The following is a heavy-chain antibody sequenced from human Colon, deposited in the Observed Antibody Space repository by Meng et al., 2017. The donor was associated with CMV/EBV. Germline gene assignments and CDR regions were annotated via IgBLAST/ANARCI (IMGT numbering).Heavy chain of an antibody. Sequence: GESLKISCAASGFTFDDYGMSWVRQAPGKGLEWVSVIYTGGATYYADSVKGRFTISRDDSKNTLFLQMNSLRTDDAAMYYCARGTYTFYYFDYWGQGTLVTVSS. D-gene: IGHD4-11*01. V-gene: IGHV3-66*02. CDR2: IYTGGAT. CDR3: ARGTYTFYYFDY. J-gene: IGHJ4*02. CDR1: GFTFDDYG.